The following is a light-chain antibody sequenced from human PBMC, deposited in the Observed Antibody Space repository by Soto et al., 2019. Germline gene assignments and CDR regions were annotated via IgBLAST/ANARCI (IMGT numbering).Light chain of an antibody. CDR2: EVS. CDR1: QSLIHSDGNTY. J-gene: IGKJ1*01. V-gene: IGKV2-30*02. Sequence: VVMTPSPLSLPVTLGQPASISCRSSQSLIHSDGNTYLSWFKQRAGQSPRRIIYEVSDRDSGVPQRIPGCGTDNDFSLNISRVEAEVVCVYYCMQGTHGPCTLGRRTEVEIK. CDR3: MQGTHGPCT.